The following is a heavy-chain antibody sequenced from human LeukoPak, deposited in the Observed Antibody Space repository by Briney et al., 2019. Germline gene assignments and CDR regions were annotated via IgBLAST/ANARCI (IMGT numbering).Heavy chain of an antibody. V-gene: IGHV4-38-2*02. CDR1: AYSISSGDY. CDR3: ARDPRGLGYN. D-gene: IGHD3-16*01. J-gene: IGHJ4*02. CDR2: IHHSGNT. Sequence: SETLSLTCTVSAYSISSGDYWGWVRQPPGKGLEWIGTIHHSGNTYYNPSLRSRVSISIDTSKNQFSLKLNSVTAADTAIYYCARDPRGLGYNWGQGTLVTVSS.